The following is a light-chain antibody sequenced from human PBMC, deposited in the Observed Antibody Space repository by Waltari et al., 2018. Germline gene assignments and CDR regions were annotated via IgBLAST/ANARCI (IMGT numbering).Light chain of an antibody. V-gene: IGKV1-39*01. Sequence: DIQMTQSPSSLSASVGDRVTITCRASQSISSYLNWYQQKPGKAHKLLIYAASSLQSGVPSRFSGSGSGTDFTLTISSLQPEDFATYYCQQSYSTLGLTFGGGTKVEIK. CDR1: QSISSY. CDR3: QQSYSTLGLT. CDR2: AAS. J-gene: IGKJ4*01.